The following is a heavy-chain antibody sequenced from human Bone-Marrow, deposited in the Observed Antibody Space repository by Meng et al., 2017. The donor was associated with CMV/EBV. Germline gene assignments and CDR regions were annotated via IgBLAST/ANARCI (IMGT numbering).Heavy chain of an antibody. CDR2: ISYDGSNK. CDR3: ARELMTIFGVVPGGY. D-gene: IGHD3-3*01. Sequence: GGSLRLSWAASAFTFSSYAMHWVRQAPGKGLVWVAVISYDGSNKYYADSVKGRFTISRDNSKNTLYLQMNSLRAEDTAVYYCARELMTIFGVVPGGYWGQGTLVTVSS. J-gene: IGHJ4*02. CDR1: AFTFSSYA. V-gene: IGHV3-30-3*01.